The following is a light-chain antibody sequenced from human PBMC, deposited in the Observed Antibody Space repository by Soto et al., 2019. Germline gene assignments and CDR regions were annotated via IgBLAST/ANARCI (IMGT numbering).Light chain of an antibody. CDR2: DVS. V-gene: IGLV2-14*01. Sequence: QSALTQPASVSGSPGQSITISCTGTSSDVGGYNYVSWYLQHPGKAPKLMIYDVSNRPSGVSNRFSGSKSGNTASLTISGLQAEDEADYYCSSYTSSSTLNWVFGGGTKLTVL. CDR1: SSDVGGYNY. J-gene: IGLJ3*02. CDR3: SSYTSSSTLNWV.